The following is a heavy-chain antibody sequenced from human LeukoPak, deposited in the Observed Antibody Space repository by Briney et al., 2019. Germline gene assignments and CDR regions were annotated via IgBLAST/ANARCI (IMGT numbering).Heavy chain of an antibody. D-gene: IGHD3-22*01. V-gene: IGHV3-23*01. CDR3: AKRGVVIRVILVGFHKEANYFDS. CDR2: ISGSGGRT. J-gene: IGHJ4*02. Sequence: GGSLRLSCAVSGITLSNCGMSWVRQAPGKGLEWVAGISGSGGRTNYADSVKGRFTISRDNPKNTLYLQMNSLRAEDTAVYFCAKRGVVIRVILVGFHKEANYFDSWGQGVLVTVSS. CDR1: GITLSNCG.